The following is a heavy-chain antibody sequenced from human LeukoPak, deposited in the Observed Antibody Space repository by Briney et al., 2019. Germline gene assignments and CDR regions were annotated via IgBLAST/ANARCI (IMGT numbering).Heavy chain of an antibody. CDR2: ISSSSSYI. Sequence: GGSLRLSCAASGFTFGNYWMSWVRQAPGKGLEWVSSISSSSSYIYYADSVKGRFTISRDNAKNSLYLQMNSLRAEDTAVYYCGYRNSSSYYFDYWGQGTLVTVSS. D-gene: IGHD6-6*01. J-gene: IGHJ4*02. CDR1: GFTFGNYW. CDR3: GYRNSSSYYFDY. V-gene: IGHV3-21*01.